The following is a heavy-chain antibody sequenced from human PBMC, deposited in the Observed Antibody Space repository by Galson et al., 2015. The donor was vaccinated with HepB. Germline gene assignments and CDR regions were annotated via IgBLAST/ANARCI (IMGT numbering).Heavy chain of an antibody. CDR3: ARGLYDFWSGYYAYYYYGMDV. D-gene: IGHD3-3*01. CDR1: GFTFSDYY. V-gene: IGHV3-11*06. CDR2: ISSSSSYT. Sequence: SLRLSCAASGFTFSDYYMSWIRQAPGKGLEWVSYISSSSSYTNYADSVKGRFTISRDNAKNSLYLQMNSLRAEDTAVYYCARGLYDFWSGYYAYYYYGMDVWGQGTTVTVSA. J-gene: IGHJ6*01.